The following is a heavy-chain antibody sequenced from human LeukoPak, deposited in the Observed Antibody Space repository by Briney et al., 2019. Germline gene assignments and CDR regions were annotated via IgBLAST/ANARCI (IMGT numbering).Heavy chain of an antibody. D-gene: IGHD3-22*01. CDR2: ISGSGGST. V-gene: IGHV3-23*01. CDR3: AKVGNYYDSSGYSIRDPFDY. J-gene: IGHJ4*02. CDR1: GFTFSSYA. Sequence: GGSLRLSCAASGFTFSSYAMSWVRQAPGKGLEWVSAISGSGGSTYYADSVKGRFTISRDNSKNTLYLQMNSLRAEDTAVYYCAKVGNYYDSSGYSIRDPFDYWGQGTLVTVSS.